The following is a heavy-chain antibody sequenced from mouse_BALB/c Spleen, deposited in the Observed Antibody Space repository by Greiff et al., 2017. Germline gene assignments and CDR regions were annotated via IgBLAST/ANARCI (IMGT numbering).Heavy chain of an antibody. J-gene: IGHJ4*01. CDR3: ARQGVLRGAMDY. Sequence: EVKLMESGGDLVKPGGSLKLSCAASGFTFSSYGMSWVRQTPDKRLEWVATISSGGSYTYYPDSVKGRFTISRDNAKNTLYLQMSSLKSEDTAMYYCARQGVLRGAMDYWGQGTSVTVSS. V-gene: IGHV5-6*01. CDR2: ISSGGSYT. CDR1: GFTFSSYG. D-gene: IGHD1-1*01.